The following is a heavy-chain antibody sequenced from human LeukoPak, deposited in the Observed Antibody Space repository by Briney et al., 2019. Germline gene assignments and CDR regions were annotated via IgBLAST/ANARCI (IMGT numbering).Heavy chain of an antibody. CDR2: IYASGSA. D-gene: IGHD1-7*01. CDR1: GGSISTYY. CDR3: ARGLMGTKGEQNWFDP. Sequence: PSETLSLTCTVSGGSISTYYWSWIRQPAGKGLEWIGRIYASGSANYNPSLKSRVTISLDRSKNQFSLNLTSMTAADTAVYYCARGLMGTKGEQNWFDPWGQGTLVTVSS. V-gene: IGHV4-4*07. J-gene: IGHJ5*02.